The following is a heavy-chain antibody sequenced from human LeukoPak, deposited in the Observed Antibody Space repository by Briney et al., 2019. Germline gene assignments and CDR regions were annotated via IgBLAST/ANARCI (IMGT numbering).Heavy chain of an antibody. J-gene: IGHJ6*03. CDR1: GGSISSYY. D-gene: IGHD6-13*01. V-gene: IGHV4-59*01. CDR3: ARGAYSSSWNGGYYYYYMDV. CDR2: IYYSGST. Sequence: PSETLSLTCTVSGGSISSYYWSWIRQPPGKGLEWIGYIYYSGSTNYNPSLKSRVTISVDTSKNQFSLKLSSVTAADTAVYYCARGAYSSSWNGGYYYYYMDVWGKGTTVTISS.